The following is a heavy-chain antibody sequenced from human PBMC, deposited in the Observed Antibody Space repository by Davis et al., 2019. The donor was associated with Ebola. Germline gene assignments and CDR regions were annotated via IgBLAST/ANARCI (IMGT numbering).Heavy chain of an antibody. CDR1: GFTFSSYS. V-gene: IGHV3-21*01. CDR2: ISSSSSYI. D-gene: IGHD1-26*01. CDR3: ARDRSGSYPEGYFDY. Sequence: GESLKISCAASGFTFSSYSMNWVRQAPGKGLEWVSSISSSSSYIYYADSVKGRFTISRDNAKNSLYLQMNSLRAEDTAVYYCARDRSGSYPEGYFDYWGQGTLVTVSS. J-gene: IGHJ4*02.